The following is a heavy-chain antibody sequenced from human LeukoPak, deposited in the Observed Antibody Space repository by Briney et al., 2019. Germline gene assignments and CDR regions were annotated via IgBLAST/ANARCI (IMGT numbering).Heavy chain of an antibody. D-gene: IGHD5-12*01. Sequence: PGRSLRLSCAASGFTFSSYGMHWVRQAPGKGLEWVAVIWYDGSNKYYADSVKGRFTTSRDKSKNTLYLQMNSLRADDTAVYYCAKEVYSGYRDWGQGTLVTVSS. J-gene: IGHJ4*02. CDR1: GFTFSSYG. V-gene: IGHV3-33*03. CDR2: IWYDGSNK. CDR3: AKEVYSGYRD.